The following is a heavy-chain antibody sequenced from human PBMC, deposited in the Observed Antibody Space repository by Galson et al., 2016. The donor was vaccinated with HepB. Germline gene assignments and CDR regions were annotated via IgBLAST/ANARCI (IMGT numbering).Heavy chain of an antibody. CDR2: IYSSGST. D-gene: IGHD3-16*02. V-gene: IGHV4-39*02. Sequence: SETLSLTCTVSGDSISRSRYYWGWIRQPPGKELEWIGSIYSSGSTYYNPSLKSRVTISVDTSRNQFTLNLKSVTAADTAVYYCARENFEGLSQYPRRYTYYYFPLDVWGHGTTVTVSS. CDR1: GDSISRSRYY. CDR3: ARENFEGLSQYPRRYTYYYFPLDV. J-gene: IGHJ6*02.